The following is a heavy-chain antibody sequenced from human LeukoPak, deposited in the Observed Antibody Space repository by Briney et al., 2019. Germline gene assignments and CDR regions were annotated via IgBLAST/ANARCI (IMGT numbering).Heavy chain of an antibody. J-gene: IGHJ4*02. D-gene: IGHD5-12*01. V-gene: IGHV4-39*07. Sequence: SETLSLTCTVSGGSISSSSDYWGWVRQPPGKGLEWIGSMYYSGSTYYNPSLKSRVTISVDTSKNQFSLKLSSVTAADTAVYYCARRRIRGYDWGYFDYWGQGTLVTVSS. CDR3: ARRRIRGYDWGYFDY. CDR1: GGSISSSSDY. CDR2: MYYSGST.